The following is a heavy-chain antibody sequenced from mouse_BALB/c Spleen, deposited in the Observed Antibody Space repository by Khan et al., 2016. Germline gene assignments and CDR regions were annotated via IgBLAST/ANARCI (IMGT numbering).Heavy chain of an antibody. CDR2: ISNGGDNT. J-gene: IGHJ1*01. V-gene: IGHV5-12*02. Sequence: EVELVESGGGLVQPGGSLKLSCATSGFTFSDYYMYWVRQTPEKRLEWVAYISNGGDNTYYPDTVKGRFTLSRDNASKILYLQLSRLKSEDPAMYCCARRRRNYDSRWYFDVWGAGTTVTVSA. CDR3: ARRRRNYDSRWYFDV. CDR1: GFTFSDYY. D-gene: IGHD1-1*01.